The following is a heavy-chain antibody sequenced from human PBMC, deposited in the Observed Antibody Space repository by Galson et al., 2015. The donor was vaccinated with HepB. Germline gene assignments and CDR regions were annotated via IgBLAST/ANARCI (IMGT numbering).Heavy chain of an antibody. D-gene: IGHD3-22*01. Sequence: SVKVSCKASGYTFTSYAMNWVRQAPGQGLEWMGWINTNTGNPTYAQGFTGRFVFSLDTSVSTAYLQISSLKAEDTAVYYCLLHQRITMIVVVITSLYYYYYYGMDVWGQGTTVTVSS. CDR2: INTNTGNP. CDR1: GYTFTSYA. J-gene: IGHJ6*02. CDR3: LLHQRITMIVVVITSLYYYYYYGMDV. V-gene: IGHV7-4-1*02.